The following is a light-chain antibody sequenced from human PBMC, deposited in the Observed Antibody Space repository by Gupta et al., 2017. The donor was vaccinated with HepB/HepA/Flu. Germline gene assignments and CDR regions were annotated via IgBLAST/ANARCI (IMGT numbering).Light chain of an antibody. J-gene: IGKJ3*01. CDR1: QGISSW. CDR3: QNANSLFS. CDR2: AAS. Sequence: DIQMTQSPSSVPASVGDRVSITCRASQGISSWLAWYQQKPGKAPKLLIYAASSLPSGVPSRFSGSGSGTYFTLTISSLQQEDVVTYYCQNANSLFSFGPGTKVEIK. V-gene: IGKV1-12*01.